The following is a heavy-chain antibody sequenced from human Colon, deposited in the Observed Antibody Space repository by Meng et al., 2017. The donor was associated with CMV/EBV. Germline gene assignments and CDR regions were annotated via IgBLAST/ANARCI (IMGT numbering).Heavy chain of an antibody. CDR1: GYSFTSYY. V-gene: IGHV1-46*01. D-gene: IGHD2-2*02. Sequence: QVQLVQSGGDVKKPGASVTISCKASGYSFTSYYIHWVRQAPGQGLEWMGIMFSNRGSASYPQKFQGRVTITRDTSTSTVYMELSSLRSEDTAVYYCAREVPDTINFDYWGQGTLVTVSS. CDR3: AREVPDTINFDY. J-gene: IGHJ4*02. CDR2: MFSNRGSA.